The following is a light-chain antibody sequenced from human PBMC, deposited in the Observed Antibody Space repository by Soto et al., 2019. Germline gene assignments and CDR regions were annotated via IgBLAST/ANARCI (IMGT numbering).Light chain of an antibody. Sequence: DILMTQAPSYLSASVGDRVTITCRASQGIGNDLGWYPPQPGKPPKRLIYGASTFHGGVQSRFSGSGSGTEFTLTISSLQPEDFATYFCLQYNSFPRTFGQGTKVDIK. V-gene: IGKV1-17*01. CDR2: GAS. CDR3: LQYNSFPRT. CDR1: QGIGND. J-gene: IGKJ2*01.